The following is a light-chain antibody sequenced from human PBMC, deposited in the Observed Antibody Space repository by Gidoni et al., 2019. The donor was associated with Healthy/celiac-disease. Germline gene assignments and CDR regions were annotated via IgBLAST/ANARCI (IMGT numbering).Light chain of an antibody. V-gene: IGKV3-20*01. CDR2: GAS. CDR3: QQYGSSPPIT. Sequence: EIVLMQSPGTLALSPGERATLSCRASQSVISSYLAWYQQKPGQAPRLLIYGASSRATGIPDRFSGSGSGTDFTLTISRLEPEDFEMYYCQQYGSSPPITFGQGTRLEIK. CDR1: QSVISSY. J-gene: IGKJ5*01.